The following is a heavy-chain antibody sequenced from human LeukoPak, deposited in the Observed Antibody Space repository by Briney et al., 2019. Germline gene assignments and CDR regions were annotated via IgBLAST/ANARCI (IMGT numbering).Heavy chain of an antibody. D-gene: IGHD3-22*01. J-gene: IGHJ6*03. CDR2: IYSGCST. Sequence: GGSLRLFCAASGFTVSSNYMIWVPQSPGKGVEGVSVIYSGCSTYFADSAKGRFTISRDNSKNTLYLQMNSLRAEDTAVYYCARSSTYYYDSSGHDYYYYYMDVWGKGTTVTVSS. V-gene: IGHV3-53*01. CDR3: ARSSTYYYDSSGHDYYYYYMDV. CDR1: GFTVSSNY.